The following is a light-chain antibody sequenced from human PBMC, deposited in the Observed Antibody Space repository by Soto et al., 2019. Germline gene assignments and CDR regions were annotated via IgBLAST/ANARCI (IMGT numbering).Light chain of an antibody. V-gene: IGKV3-20*01. Sequence: EVVLTQSPRTLSLSPGEGATLSCKATQRVSSSYLAWYQQKPGQAPRLLIYGASSRATGIPDRFSGSGSGTDFMLTISRLEPEDFAVYFCPQYGSSPFTFGGGTKVDI. CDR3: PQYGSSPFT. J-gene: IGKJ4*01. CDR2: GAS. CDR1: QRVSSSY.